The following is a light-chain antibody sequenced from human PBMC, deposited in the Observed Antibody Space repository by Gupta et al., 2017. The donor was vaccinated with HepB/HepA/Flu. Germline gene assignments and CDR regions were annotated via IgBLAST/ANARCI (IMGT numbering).Light chain of an antibody. CDR1: QSVGLN. Sequence: EILMTQSPVTLSVSPGERATLSCRASQSVGLNLAWYKQKPGQAPRLLIYGASTRATGIPARFSGSGSGTEFTLTISSRQSEDFAIYYCQQYKGWHQWTFGQGTKVEIK. CDR3: QQYKGWHQWT. J-gene: IGKJ1*01. V-gene: IGKV3-15*01. CDR2: GAS.